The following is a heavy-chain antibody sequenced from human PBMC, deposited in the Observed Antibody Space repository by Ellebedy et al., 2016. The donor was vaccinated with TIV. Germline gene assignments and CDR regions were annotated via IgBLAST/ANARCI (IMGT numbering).Heavy chain of an antibody. CDR2: IRSKANSYAT. J-gene: IGHJ5*02. CDR1: GFSFSAYY. Sequence: GGSLRLSXAASGFSFSAYYMDWVRQAPGKGLEWVGRIRSKANSYATAYAASVKGRFTISRDDSKNTAYLQMNSLKTEDTAVYYCTKATFDPWGQGTLVTVSS. CDR3: TKATFDP. V-gene: IGHV3-73*01.